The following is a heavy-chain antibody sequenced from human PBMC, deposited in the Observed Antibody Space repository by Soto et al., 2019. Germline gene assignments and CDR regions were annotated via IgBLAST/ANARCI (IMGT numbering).Heavy chain of an antibody. Sequence: EAQLLESGGGLVQPGGSLRLSCVASGFTFNYYDVTWVRRAPGKGPEWVSTISDTGRDTYFADSVRGRFSISRDKSRNAVFLQMHSLTVDDTALYYCATSSERLSFVTRGGLIPLGFDYWGQGILVTVSS. CDR2: ISDTGRDT. D-gene: IGHD3-16*01. J-gene: IGHJ4*02. CDR1: GFTFNYYD. CDR3: ATSSERLSFVTRGGLIPLGFDY. V-gene: IGHV3-23*01.